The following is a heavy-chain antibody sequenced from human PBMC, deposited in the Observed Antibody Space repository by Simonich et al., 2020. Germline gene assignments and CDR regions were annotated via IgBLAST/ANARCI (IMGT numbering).Heavy chain of an antibody. J-gene: IGHJ5*02. V-gene: IGHV1-2*02. CDR2: RKHNGGGT. CDR3: AREEANGYSSSWNWFDP. CDR1: GYTFTGYY. Sequence: QVQLVQSGAEVKKPGDSVKVSCKASGYTFTGYYMHWVRHAPGQRFDGKGGRKHNGGGTNYAQKFQGRVTMTRDTSISTAYMGLSRLRSDDTAVYYCAREEANGYSSSWNWFDPWGQGTLVTVSS. D-gene: IGHD6-13*01.